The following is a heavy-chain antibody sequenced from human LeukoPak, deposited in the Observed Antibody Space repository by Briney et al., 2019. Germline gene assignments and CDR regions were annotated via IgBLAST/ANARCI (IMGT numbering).Heavy chain of an antibody. D-gene: IGHD3-10*01. V-gene: IGHV4-59*01. CDR3: ARTAPGYYGMDV. J-gene: IGHJ6*04. Sequence: PSETLSLTCTVSGGSISSYYWSWIRQPPGKGLEWIGYIYYSGSTNYNPSLKSRVTISVDTSKNQFSLKLSSVTAADTAVYYCARTAPGYYGMDVWGKGTPVTVSS. CDR1: GGSISSYY. CDR2: IYYSGST.